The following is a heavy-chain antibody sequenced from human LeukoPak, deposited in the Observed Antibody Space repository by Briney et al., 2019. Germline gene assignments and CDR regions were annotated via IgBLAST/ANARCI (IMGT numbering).Heavy chain of an antibody. V-gene: IGHV3-23*01. CDR1: GFTFNIYA. J-gene: IGHJ5*02. Sequence: GGSLRLSCAASGFTFNIYAMSWVRLAPGKGLQWVASMCGSAGCTFYADSMEGRFTISRDNSKDTLYLQMSDLRAEDTAIYYCVRDRPNYHESNGHYYNRDGDHWGQGTLVTVSS. CDR3: VRDRPNYHESNGHYYNRDGDH. D-gene: IGHD3-10*01. CDR2: MCGSAGCT.